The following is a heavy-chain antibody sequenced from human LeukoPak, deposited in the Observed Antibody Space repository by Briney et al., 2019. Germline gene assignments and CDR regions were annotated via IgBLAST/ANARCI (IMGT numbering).Heavy chain of an antibody. J-gene: IGHJ4*02. CDR3: ARGPSNYYGSGTYYFDY. V-gene: IGHV3-74*01. CDR1: GFTFSSYW. CDR2: INSDGSST. D-gene: IGHD3-10*01. Sequence: PGGSLRLSCAASGFTFSSYWMRWVRHAPGKGLVWVSRINSDGSSTSYADSVKGRFTISRDNAKNTLYLQMNSLRAEDTAVYYCARGPSNYYGSGTYYFDYWGQGTLVTVSS.